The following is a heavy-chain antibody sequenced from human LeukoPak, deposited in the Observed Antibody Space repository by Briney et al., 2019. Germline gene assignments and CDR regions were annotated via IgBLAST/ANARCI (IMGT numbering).Heavy chain of an antibody. CDR1: GGPISSGSYY. D-gene: IGHD6-13*01. V-gene: IGHV4-61*02. Sequence: SQTLSLTCTVSGGPISSGSYYWSWIRQPAGKGLEWIGRIYTSGSTNYNPSLRSRVTISVDKSKNQFFLKLSSVTATDMAMYYCARRVHSSSWSSYFDYWGQETLVTVSS. J-gene: IGHJ4*02. CDR3: ARRVHSSSWSSYFDY. CDR2: IYTSGST.